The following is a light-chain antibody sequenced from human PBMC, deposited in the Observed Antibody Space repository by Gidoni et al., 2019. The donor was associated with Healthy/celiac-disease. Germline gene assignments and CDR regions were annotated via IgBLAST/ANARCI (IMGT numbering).Light chain of an antibody. V-gene: IGKV1-39*01. Sequence: DIQMTQSPSSLSASVGDRVTITCRASQSISSYLNWYQQKPGKAPNLLIYAASSLQSGVPSRFSGSGSGTDFTLTISSLQPEDFATYYCQQSYSTITFXQXTRLEIK. CDR2: AAS. CDR3: QQSYSTIT. J-gene: IGKJ5*01. CDR1: QSISSY.